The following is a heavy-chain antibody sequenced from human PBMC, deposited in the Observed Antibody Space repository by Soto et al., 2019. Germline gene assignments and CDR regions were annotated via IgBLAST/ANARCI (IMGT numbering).Heavy chain of an antibody. J-gene: IGHJ5*02. CDR3: ARGSTGSSSHNWFDP. CDR2: INHSGST. V-gene: IGHV4-34*01. CDR1: GGSFSGYY. Sequence: QVQLQQWGAGLLKPSETLSLTCAVYGGSFSGYYWSWIRQPPGKGLEWIGEINHSGSTNYNPSLKSRVSISVDTSKNQFSLKLSSVTAADTAVYYCARGSTGSSSHNWFDPWGQGTLVTVSS. D-gene: IGHD6-13*01.